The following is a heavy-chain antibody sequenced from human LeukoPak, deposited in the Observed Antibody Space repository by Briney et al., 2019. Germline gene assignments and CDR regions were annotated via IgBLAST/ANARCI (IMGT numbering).Heavy chain of an antibody. CDR2: INYSGST. Sequence: SETLSLTCTVSGGSISSYYWSWIRQPPGKGLEWIGYINYSGSTNYNPSLKSRVTISVDTSKNQFSLKLSSVTAADTAVYYCARDGYYDSSGHSEFDYWGQGTLVTVSS. J-gene: IGHJ4*02. CDR3: ARDGYYDSSGHSEFDY. CDR1: GGSISSYY. D-gene: IGHD3-22*01. V-gene: IGHV4-59*01.